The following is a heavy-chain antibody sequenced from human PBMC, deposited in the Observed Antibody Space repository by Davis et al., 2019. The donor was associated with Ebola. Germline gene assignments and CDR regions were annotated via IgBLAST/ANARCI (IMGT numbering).Heavy chain of an antibody. CDR1: GSTLSRNW. V-gene: IGHV3-74*01. CDR3: VRTTYGAPEY. D-gene: IGHD4-17*01. CDR2: LSSDGGIT. J-gene: IGHJ4*02. Sequence: SLITSCASSGSTLSRNWMPWVRQAPGKVLVYVSRLSSDGGITSYADSVKGRFTISRDNAKSTLYLQMNSLTAEDTAVYYCVRTTYGAPEYWGQGTMVTVSS.